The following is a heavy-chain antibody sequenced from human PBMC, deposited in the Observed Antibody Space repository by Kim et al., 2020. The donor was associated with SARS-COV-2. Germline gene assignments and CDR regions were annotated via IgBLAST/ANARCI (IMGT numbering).Heavy chain of an antibody. Sequence: ASVKVSCKASGYSFTSYGMNWVRQAPGQGLEWMGWIDTSSGNPTYAQGFTGRFVFSLDTSVSTAYLQISSLKSEDTAFYYCAGGATWYFFWGQGTLVTVS. CDR2: IDTSSGNP. CDR1: GYSFTSYG. J-gene: IGHJ4*02. V-gene: IGHV7-4-1*02. CDR3: AGGATWYFF. D-gene: IGHD6-13*01.